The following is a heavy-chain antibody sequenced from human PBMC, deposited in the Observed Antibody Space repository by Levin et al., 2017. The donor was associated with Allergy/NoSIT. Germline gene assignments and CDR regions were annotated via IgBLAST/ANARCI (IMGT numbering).Heavy chain of an antibody. CDR2: IRCKAYGGTT. CDR1: GFTFDDYR. CDR3: SSGTVGSSWFSYAMGV. V-gene: IGHV3-49*03. J-gene: IGHJ6*02. D-gene: IGHD6-13*01. Sequence: PGGSLRLSCTASGFTFDDYRLSWFRQAPGRGLEWVGFIRCKAYGGTTEYAASVKGRFTISRDDSKSIAYLQMNSLKTEDTAMYYCSSGTVGSSWFSYAMGVWGQGTTVTVSS.